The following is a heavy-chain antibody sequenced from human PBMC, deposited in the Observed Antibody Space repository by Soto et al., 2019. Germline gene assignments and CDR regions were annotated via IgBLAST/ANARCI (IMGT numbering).Heavy chain of an antibody. J-gene: IGHJ4*02. CDR1: GFTFSGYG. Sequence: QVQLVESGGGVVQPGRSLRLSCAASGFTFSGYGMHWVRQAPGKGLEWVAVIWYDGSNKYYADSVKGRFTISRDNSKNTLYLQMNSLRAEDTAVFYCARFRYYESSAYLDYWGQGTLVTVSS. CDR3: ARFRYYESSAYLDY. V-gene: IGHV3-33*01. CDR2: IWYDGSNK. D-gene: IGHD3-22*01.